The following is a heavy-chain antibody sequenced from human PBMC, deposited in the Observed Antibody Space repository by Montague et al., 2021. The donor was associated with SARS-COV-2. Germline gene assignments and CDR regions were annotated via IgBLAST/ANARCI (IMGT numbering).Heavy chain of an antibody. CDR1: GFSLSTSGVG. Sequence: PALVTPTQTLTLTCTFSGFSLSTSGVGVGWIRQPPGKALEWLALIYWDDDKRYSPSLESRLTITKDTSKNQVVLTMTNMDPVDTATYYCAHRSLELLWFGWGYWGQGTLVTVSS. V-gene: IGHV2-5*02. D-gene: IGHD3-10*01. J-gene: IGHJ4*02. CDR2: IYWDDDK. CDR3: AHRSLELLWFGWGY.